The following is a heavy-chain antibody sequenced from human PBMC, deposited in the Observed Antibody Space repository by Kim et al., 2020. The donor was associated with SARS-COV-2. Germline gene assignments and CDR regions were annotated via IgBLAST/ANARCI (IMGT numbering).Heavy chain of an antibody. CDR1: GGSFSGYY. CDR3: ARIGYYDYVWGSYPLDY. D-gene: IGHD3-16*02. Sequence: SETLSLTCAVYGGSFSGYYWSWIRQPPGKGLEWIGEINHSGSTNYNPSLKSRVTISVDTSKNQFSLKLSSVTAADTAVYYCARIGYYDYVWGSYPLDYWGQGTLVTVSS. V-gene: IGHV4-34*01. CDR2: INHSGST. J-gene: IGHJ4*02.